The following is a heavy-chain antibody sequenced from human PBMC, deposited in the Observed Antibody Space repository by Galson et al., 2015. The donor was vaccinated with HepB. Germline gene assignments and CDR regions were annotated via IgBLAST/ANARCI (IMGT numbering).Heavy chain of an antibody. Sequence: SCKASGYTFTSYGISWVRQAPGQGLEWMGWISAYNGNTNYAQKLQGRVTMTTDTSTSTAYMELRSLRSDDTAVYYCARSLVVIAIYWFDPWGQGTLVTVSS. CDR2: ISAYNGNT. J-gene: IGHJ5*02. D-gene: IGHD2-21*01. V-gene: IGHV1-18*01. CDR1: GYTFTSYG. CDR3: ARSLVVIAIYWFDP.